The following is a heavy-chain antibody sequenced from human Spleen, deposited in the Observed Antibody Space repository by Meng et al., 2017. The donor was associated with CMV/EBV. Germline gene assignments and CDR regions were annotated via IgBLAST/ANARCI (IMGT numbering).Heavy chain of an antibody. CDR1: GYTFTGYY. CDR2: INPNSGGT. Sequence: SVKVSCKASGYTFTGYYMHWVRQAPGQGLEWMGWINPNSGGTNYAQKFQGRVTMTRDTSISTAYMELSRLRSDDTAVYYCARDGGYYDFWSGYPTYYFDYWGQGTLVTVSS. V-gene: IGHV1-2*02. D-gene: IGHD3-3*01. J-gene: IGHJ4*02. CDR3: ARDGGYYDFWSGYPTYYFDY.